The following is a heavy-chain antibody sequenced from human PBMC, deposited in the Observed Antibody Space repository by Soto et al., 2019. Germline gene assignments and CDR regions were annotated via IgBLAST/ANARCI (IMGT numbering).Heavy chain of an antibody. J-gene: IGHJ4*02. Sequence: QVQLQQWGAGLLKPSETLSLTCAVYGGSFSGYYWSWIRQPPGKGLEWIGEINHSGSTNYNPSLKSRVTISVDTSKNQFSLTLSSVTAADTAVYYCAIASYILELTAYFDYWGQGTLVTVSS. CDR1: GGSFSGYY. CDR2: INHSGST. V-gene: IGHV4-34*01. CDR3: AIASYILELTAYFDY. D-gene: IGHD1-7*01.